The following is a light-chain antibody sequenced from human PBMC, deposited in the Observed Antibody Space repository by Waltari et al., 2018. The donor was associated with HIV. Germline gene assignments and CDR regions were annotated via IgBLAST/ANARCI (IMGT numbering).Light chain of an antibody. Sequence: QAALTHPPTVSQGLRQTHTLTCSSDHNNVCKQASTWLQQHQGHPPKLLFYKNNNRPSGISERFSASKSGNTASLTITGLQPEDEADYFCSAWDRSLSAVIFGGGTTLIVL. CDR3: SAWDRSLSAVI. CDR2: KNN. J-gene: IGLJ2*01. V-gene: IGLV10-54*04. CDR1: HNNVCKQA.